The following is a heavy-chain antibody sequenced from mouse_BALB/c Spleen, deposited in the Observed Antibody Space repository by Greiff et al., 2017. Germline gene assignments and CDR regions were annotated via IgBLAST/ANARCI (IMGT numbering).Heavy chain of an antibody. CDR3: IEYYYDVLNPYYYAMDY. Sequence: VQLQQSGAELVRPGASVKMSCKASGFKFNDYNMHWVKQRPGQGLEWIGWIDPENGDTNYDPKFKGKATMTADTSSNTAYIQLSSLTSEDTAVYYCIEYYYDVLNPYYYAMDYWGQGTSVTVSS. CDR2: IDPENGDT. J-gene: IGHJ4*01. CDR1: GFKFNDYN. D-gene: IGHD2-4*01. V-gene: IGHV14-4*02.